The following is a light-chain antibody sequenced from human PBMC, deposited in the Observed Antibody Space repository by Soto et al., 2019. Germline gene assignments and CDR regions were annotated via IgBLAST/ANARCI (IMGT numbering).Light chain of an antibody. CDR3: CSYAGSSTYV. J-gene: IGLJ1*01. CDR2: DVS. Sequence: QSVLTQPRSVSGSPGQSVTISCTGTSSDVGGYNYVSWYQQHPGKAPKLMIYDVSKRPSGVPDRFSGSKSGNTASLTISGLQAEDEADYYCCSYAGSSTYVFGPGTNSPS. V-gene: IGLV2-11*01. CDR1: SSDVGGYNY.